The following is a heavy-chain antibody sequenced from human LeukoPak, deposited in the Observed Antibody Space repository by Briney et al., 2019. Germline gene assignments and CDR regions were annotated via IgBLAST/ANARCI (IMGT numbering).Heavy chain of an antibody. J-gene: IGHJ3*02. Sequence: PGGSLRLSCEGFGLTFSRDWMSWVRQAPGKGLEWVANIKQDGGETYYGDSVKGRFTISRDNAKNSLYLQMNSLRAEDTAVYYCARERWLHQTGDAFDIWGQGTMVTVSS. CDR2: IKQDGGET. CDR1: GLTFSRDW. CDR3: ARERWLHQTGDAFDI. D-gene: IGHD5-24*01. V-gene: IGHV3-7*01.